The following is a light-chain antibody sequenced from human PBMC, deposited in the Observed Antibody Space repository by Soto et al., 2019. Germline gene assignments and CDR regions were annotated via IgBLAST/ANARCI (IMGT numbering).Light chain of an antibody. Sequence: EIVMTQSPATLSVSPGEGATLSCRASQNVDSTLAWDQQNPGQGPTLLVFGASTRATGIPARFRCSGSGTEFTLTITSLQSEDFAVYYCHQYNNWPLWTFGQGTKVAIK. CDR2: GAS. CDR1: QNVDST. J-gene: IGKJ1*01. CDR3: HQYNNWPLWT. V-gene: IGKV3-15*01.